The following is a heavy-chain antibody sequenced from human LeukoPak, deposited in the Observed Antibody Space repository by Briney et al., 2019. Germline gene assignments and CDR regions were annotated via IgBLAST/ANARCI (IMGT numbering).Heavy chain of an antibody. Sequence: SQTLSLTCTVSGGSISSGDYYWGWIRQPPGKGLEWIGSIYYSGSTYYNPSLKSRVTISVDTSKNQFSLKLSSVTAADTAVYYCARRGIVVVPAAIHRWFDPWGQGTLVTVSS. D-gene: IGHD2-2*02. CDR1: GGSISSGDYY. CDR2: IYYSGST. V-gene: IGHV4-39*01. J-gene: IGHJ5*02. CDR3: ARRGIVVVPAAIHRWFDP.